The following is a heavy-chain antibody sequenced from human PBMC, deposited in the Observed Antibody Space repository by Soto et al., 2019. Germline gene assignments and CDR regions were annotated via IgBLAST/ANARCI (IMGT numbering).Heavy chain of an antibody. CDR1: RYTFNSCG. CDR3: ARDRTGTPGVYKYGMDV. J-gene: IGHJ6*02. D-gene: IGHD7-27*01. Sequence: GASVNVSRKGSRYTFNSCGMHWVRLAPGQRHEWMGWMNGGNGNTKYSKKFQGRVTISRDTSARTAYKEESSLRSEATAVYYCARDRTGTPGVYKYGMDVWGQGTTVTVSS. V-gene: IGHV1-3*01. CDR2: MNGGNGNT.